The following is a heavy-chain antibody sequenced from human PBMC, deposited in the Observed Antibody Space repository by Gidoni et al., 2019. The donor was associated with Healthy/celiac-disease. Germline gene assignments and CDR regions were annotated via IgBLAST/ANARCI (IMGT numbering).Heavy chain of an antibody. CDR2: IIPIFGTA. CDR3: AREPYSYKYFQH. D-gene: IGHD5-18*01. Sequence: QVQLVQSGAEVKKPGSSVTVSCKASAGTFSSYAISWVRQAPGQGLEGMGGIIPIFGTANYAQKFQGRVTITADESTSTAYMELSSLRSEDTAVYYCAREPYSYKYFQHWGQGTLVTVSS. V-gene: IGHV1-69*01. CDR1: AGTFSSYA. J-gene: IGHJ1*01.